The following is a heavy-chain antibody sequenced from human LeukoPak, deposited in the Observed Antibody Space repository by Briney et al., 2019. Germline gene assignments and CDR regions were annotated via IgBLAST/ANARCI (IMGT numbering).Heavy chain of an antibody. J-gene: IGHJ6*02. Sequence: PGGSLRLSCAASGFTFSSYSMNWVRQAPGKGLEWVSYISSSSSTIYYADSVKGRFTISRDDAKNSLYLQMNSLRAEDTAVYYCARAGYSYGTYYYYYYGMDVWGQGTTVTVSS. D-gene: IGHD5-18*01. CDR1: GFTFSSYS. CDR2: ISSSSSTI. CDR3: ARAGYSYGTYYYYYYGMDV. V-gene: IGHV3-48*04.